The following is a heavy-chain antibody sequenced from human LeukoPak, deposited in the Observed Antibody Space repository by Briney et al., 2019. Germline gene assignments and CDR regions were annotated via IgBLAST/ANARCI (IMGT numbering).Heavy chain of an antibody. CDR1: VFTFDDYA. V-gene: IGHV3-43*02. J-gene: IGHJ6*01. CDR3: AKAIGSGRYYYYYGMDV. Sequence: GGSLRLSRAASVFTFDDYAMHGVGHALPRGREGVSLISGDGDSTYYSDSVKGRFTISRHNSKNSLHLQMNSLRTEDTALYYCAKAIGSGRYYYYYGMDVWGQGTTVTVPS. CDR2: ISGDGDST. D-gene: IGHD6-19*01.